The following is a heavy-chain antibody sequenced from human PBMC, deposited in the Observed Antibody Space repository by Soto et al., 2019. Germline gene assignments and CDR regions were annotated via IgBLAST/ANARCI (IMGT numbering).Heavy chain of an antibody. J-gene: IGHJ5*02. CDR1: GGSISSYY. CDR2: IYTSGST. V-gene: IGHV4-4*07. Sequence: PSETLSLTCTVSGGSISSYYWSWIRQPAGKGLEWIGRIYTSGSTNYNPSLKSRVTMSVDTSKNQFSLKLSSVTAADTAVYYCASSGYSYGSAWFDPWGQGTLVTVSS. CDR3: ASSGYSYGSAWFDP. D-gene: IGHD5-18*01.